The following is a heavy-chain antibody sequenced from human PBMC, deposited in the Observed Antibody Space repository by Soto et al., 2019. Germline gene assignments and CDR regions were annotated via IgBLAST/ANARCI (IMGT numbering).Heavy chain of an antibody. V-gene: IGHV3-48*02. J-gene: IGHJ6*02. Sequence: RGSLRVYCAASGFTFSSYSMNWVRQAPGKGLEWVSYISSSSSTIYYADSVKGRFTISRDNAKNSLYLQMNSLRDEDTAVYYCARDLPPSPVWSGYYRSPCYFGMAVWGQGNTVTVYS. CDR2: ISSSSSTI. D-gene: IGHD3-3*01. CDR3: ARDLPPSPVWSGYYRSPCYFGMAV. CDR1: GFTFSSYS.